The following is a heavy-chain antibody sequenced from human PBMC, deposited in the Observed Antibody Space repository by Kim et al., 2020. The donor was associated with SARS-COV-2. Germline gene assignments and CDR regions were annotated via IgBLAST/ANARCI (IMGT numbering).Heavy chain of an antibody. J-gene: IGHJ4*02. V-gene: IGHV4-39*02. D-gene: IGHD2-2*01. Sequence: SQTLSLTCTVSGGSISSGAYYWGWIRQPPGKGLEWIGTIFHSGTTYYNPSLKSRVTISVDTSKNRFSLKLSSVTAADTAVYYCARRLNAWPYYFDYWGQGSLVTVSS. CDR3: ARRLNAWPYYFDY. CDR2: IFHSGTT. CDR1: GGSISSGAYY.